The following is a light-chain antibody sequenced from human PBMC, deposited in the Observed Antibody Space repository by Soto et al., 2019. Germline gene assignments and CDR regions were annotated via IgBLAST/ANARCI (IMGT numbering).Light chain of an antibody. CDR1: QSLLHSNGYNY. V-gene: IGKV2-28*01. J-gene: IGKJ1*01. Sequence: DVVMSQSPLSLPVTPGYPASISCSSXQSLLHSNGYNYLDWYLQKPGQSPQLLIYLGSSRASGVPDRFSGSGSGTDYTLKISRVEAEDVGVYYCMQALQTPWTFGQGTKVDIK. CDR3: MQALQTPWT. CDR2: LGS.